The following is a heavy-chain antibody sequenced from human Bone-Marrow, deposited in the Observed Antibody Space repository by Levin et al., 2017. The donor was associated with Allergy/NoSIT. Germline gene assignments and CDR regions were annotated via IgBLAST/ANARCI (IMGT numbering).Heavy chain of an antibody. J-gene: IGHJ4*02. CDR3: ARDDCSSTSCYADY. Sequence: QSQTLSLTCTVSGGSISSGGYYWSWIRQHPGKGLEWIGYIYYSGSTYYNPSLKSRVTISVDTSKNQFSLKLSSVTAADTAVYYCARDDCSSTSCYADYWGQGTLVTVSS. D-gene: IGHD2-2*01. CDR1: GGSISSGGYY. V-gene: IGHV4-31*03. CDR2: IYYSGST.